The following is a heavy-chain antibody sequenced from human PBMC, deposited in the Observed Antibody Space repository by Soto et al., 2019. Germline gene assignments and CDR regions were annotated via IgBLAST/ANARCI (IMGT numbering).Heavy chain of an antibody. CDR2: IYYSGST. D-gene: IGHD4-17*01. CDR3: ASDHRADYGDYGFDY. V-gene: IGHV4-31*03. J-gene: IGHJ4*02. CDR1: GGSISSGGYY. Sequence: QVQLQESGPGLVKPSQTLSLTCTVSGGSISSGGYYWSWIRQHPGKGLEWIGYIYYSGSTYYNPFLKSRVTSXXDXSXIQCPLKLSSVTAADTAVYYCASDHRADYGDYGFDYWGQGTLVTVSS.